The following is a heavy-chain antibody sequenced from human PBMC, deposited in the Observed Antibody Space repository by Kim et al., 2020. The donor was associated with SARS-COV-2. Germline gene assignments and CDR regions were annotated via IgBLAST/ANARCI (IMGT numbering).Heavy chain of an antibody. D-gene: IGHD3-3*01. V-gene: IGHV4-34*04. Sequence: LKSRATISVDTSKNQFSLKLSSVTAADTAVYYCAREGRNYDFWSGYYTGYWGQGTLVTVSS. J-gene: IGHJ4*02. CDR3: AREGRNYDFWSGYYTGY.